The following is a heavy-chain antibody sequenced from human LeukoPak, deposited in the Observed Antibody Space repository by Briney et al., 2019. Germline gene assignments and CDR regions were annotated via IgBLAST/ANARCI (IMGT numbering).Heavy chain of an antibody. J-gene: IGHJ4*02. CDR3: ARGPRLTYYYGSGSSHFDY. D-gene: IGHD3-10*01. CDR2: MNPNSGNT. CDR1: GYTFTSYD. Sequence: ASVKVSCKASGYTFTSYDINWVRQATGQGLEWMGWMNPNSGNTGYAQKFQGRVTMTRNTSISTAYMELSSLRSEDTAVYHCARGPRLTYYYGSGSSHFDYWGQGTLVTVSS. V-gene: IGHV1-8*01.